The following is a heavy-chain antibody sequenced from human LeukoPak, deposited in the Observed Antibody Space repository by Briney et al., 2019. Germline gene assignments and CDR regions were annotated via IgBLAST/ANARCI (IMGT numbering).Heavy chain of an antibody. J-gene: IGHJ6*02. V-gene: IGHV1-2*02. CDR1: GYTFTGYY. CDR2: INPNSGGT. CDR3: ASAQGYCSSTSCYDPYYYYGMDV. D-gene: IGHD2-2*01. Sequence: ASVKVSCKASGYTFTGYYMHWVRQAPGQGLEWMGWINPNSGGTNYAQKFQGRVTMTRDTSISTAYMELSRLRSDDTAVYYCASAQGYCSSTSCYDPYYYYGMDVWGQGTTVTVSS.